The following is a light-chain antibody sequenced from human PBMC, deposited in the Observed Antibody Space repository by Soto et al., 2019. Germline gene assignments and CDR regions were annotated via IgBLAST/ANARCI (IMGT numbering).Light chain of an antibody. CDR1: QGVSKW. V-gene: IGKV1-12*01. CDR3: QQANSFPYT. J-gene: IGKJ2*01. CDR2: AAS. Sequence: DIPMTQSPSSVSASVGDRVTITCRASQGVSKWLAWYQQKPGKAPKLLIYAASTLRSGVPSRFRGSGSGTDFTFTISSLQPEDFATYYCQQANSFPYTFGQGTKLEIK.